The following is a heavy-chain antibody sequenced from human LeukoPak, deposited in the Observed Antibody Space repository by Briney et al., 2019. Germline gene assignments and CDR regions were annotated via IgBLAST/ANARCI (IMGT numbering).Heavy chain of an antibody. Sequence: GASVKVSCKASGYTFTGYYMHWVRQAPGQGLEWMGWINPNSGGTNYAQKFQGRVTMTRDASISTAYMELSRLRSDDTAVYYCARIYDSSGYYQRLLAVGYYMDVWGKGTTVTVSS. J-gene: IGHJ6*03. CDR3: ARIYDSSGYYQRLLAVGYYMDV. CDR1: GYTFTGYY. V-gene: IGHV1-2*02. CDR2: INPNSGGT. D-gene: IGHD3-22*01.